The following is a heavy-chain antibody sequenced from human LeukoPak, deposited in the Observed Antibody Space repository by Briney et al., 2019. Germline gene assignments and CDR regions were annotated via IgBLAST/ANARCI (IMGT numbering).Heavy chain of an antibody. CDR2: IKQDGSEK. J-gene: IGHJ3*02. V-gene: IGHV3-7*03. Sequence: GGSLRLSCAASGFTVSSNYMSWVRQAPGKGLEWVANIKQDGSEKDYVDSVKGRFTISRDNAKNSLFLQVNSLRAEDTAVYYGARVYSSSSGKNAFDIWGQGTMVTVSS. CDR3: ARVYSSSSGKNAFDI. CDR1: GFTVSSNY. D-gene: IGHD6-6*01.